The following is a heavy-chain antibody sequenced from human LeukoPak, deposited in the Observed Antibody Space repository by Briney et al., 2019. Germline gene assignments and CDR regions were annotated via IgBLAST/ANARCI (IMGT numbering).Heavy chain of an antibody. V-gene: IGHV3-30*02. CDR2: IRYDGSNK. CDR3: AKGDGDYGDPDY. CDR1: GFTYSSYG. J-gene: IGHJ4*02. D-gene: IGHD4-17*01. Sequence: GRSLRLXCAASGFTYSSYGMHWVRLAPGKGLEWVAFIRYDGSNKYYADSVKGRFTISRDNSKNTLYLQMNSLRAEDTAVYYCAKGDGDYGDPDYWGQGTLVTVSS.